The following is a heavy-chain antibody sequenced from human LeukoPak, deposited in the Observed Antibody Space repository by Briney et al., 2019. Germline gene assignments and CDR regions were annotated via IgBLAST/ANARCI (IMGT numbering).Heavy chain of an antibody. D-gene: IGHD3-10*01. Sequence: GGSLRLSCAASGFTFSSYGMHWVRQAPGKGLEWVAVIWYDGSSKYYADSVKGRFTISRDNSKNTLYLQMNSLRAEDTAVYYCARAATGFEFDYWGQGTLVTVSS. CDR3: ARAATGFEFDY. J-gene: IGHJ4*02. V-gene: IGHV3-33*01. CDR2: IWYDGSSK. CDR1: GFTFSSYG.